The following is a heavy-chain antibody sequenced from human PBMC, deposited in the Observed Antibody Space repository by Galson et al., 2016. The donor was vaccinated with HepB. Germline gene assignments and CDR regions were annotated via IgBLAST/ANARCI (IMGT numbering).Heavy chain of an antibody. D-gene: IGHD3-22*01. V-gene: IGHV4-39*01. J-gene: IGHJ3*02. CDR1: GASISTNTYY. Sequence: SETLSLTCSVSGASISTNTYYWGWIRQPPGKGLEWIGNIYYSGKTYYNPSLKSRVTISADTSKNQFSLKLSSVTATDTAVYYCADGYYDSGGYANAFDIWGQGTMVTVSS. CDR2: IYYSGKT. CDR3: ADGYYDSGGYANAFDI.